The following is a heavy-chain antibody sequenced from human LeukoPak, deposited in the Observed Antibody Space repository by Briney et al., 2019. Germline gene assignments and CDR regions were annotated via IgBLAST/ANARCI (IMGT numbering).Heavy chain of an antibody. CDR1: GFTFGDYV. D-gene: IGHD3-10*01. CDR3: TGSFGELSFFAH. CDR2: IKSYTFGGTT. Sequence: QPGGSLRLSCTGSGFTFGDYVMSWVRQAPGKGLEWVAFIKSYTFGGTTEYAASVKGRFTISRDDSKSIAYLQVNSLKTEDTAVYYCTGSFGELSFFAHWGQGTLVTVSS. J-gene: IGHJ4*02. V-gene: IGHV3-49*04.